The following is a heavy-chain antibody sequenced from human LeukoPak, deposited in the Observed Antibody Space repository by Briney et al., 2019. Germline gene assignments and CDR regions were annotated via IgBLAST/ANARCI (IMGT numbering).Heavy chain of an antibody. D-gene: IGHD1-26*01. Sequence: GASVKVSCKASGYTFTSYGISWVRQAPGQGLEWMGWISAYNGNTNYAQKLQGRVTMTTDTSTSTDYMELRSLRSDDTAVYYCARANRWELAEYFQHWGQGTLVTVSS. CDR3: ARANRWELAEYFQH. CDR2: ISAYNGNT. CDR1: GYTFTSYG. V-gene: IGHV1-18*01. J-gene: IGHJ1*01.